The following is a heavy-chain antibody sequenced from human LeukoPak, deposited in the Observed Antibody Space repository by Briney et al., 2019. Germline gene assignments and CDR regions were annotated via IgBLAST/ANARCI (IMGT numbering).Heavy chain of an antibody. J-gene: IGHJ4*02. CDR1: GFTVSSNY. D-gene: IGHD3-9*01. CDR2: IYSGGST. V-gene: IGHV3-53*01. Sequence: GGSLRLSCAASGFTVSSNYMSWVRQAPGKGLEWVSVIYSGGSTYYADSVKGRFTISRDNSKNTLYLQMNSLRAEDTAVYYYARVMYYDILTGPRQYYFDYWGQGTLVTVSS. CDR3: ARVMYYDILTGPRQYYFDY.